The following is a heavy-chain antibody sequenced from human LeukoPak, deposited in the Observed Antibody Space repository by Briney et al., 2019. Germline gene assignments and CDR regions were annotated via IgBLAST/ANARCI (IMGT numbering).Heavy chain of an antibody. CDR2: ISTYNRNT. Sequence: ASVKASCKASGYTFTSYGIIWVRQAPGQGLEWMGRISTYNRNTNYAQKLQGRVTMTTDTSTSTAYMELRSLRSDDTAVYYCAKGITVAGDHDVFDIWGQGTMVTVSS. CDR1: GYTFTSYG. J-gene: IGHJ3*02. D-gene: IGHD6-19*01. V-gene: IGHV1-18*01. CDR3: AKGITVAGDHDVFDI.